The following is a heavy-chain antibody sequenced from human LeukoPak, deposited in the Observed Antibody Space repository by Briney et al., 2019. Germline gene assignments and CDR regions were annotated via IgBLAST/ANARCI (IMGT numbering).Heavy chain of an antibody. J-gene: IGHJ5*02. CDR1: GFTFSSYS. CDR2: ISSSSSYI. CDR3: ASSGWYYDFWRGLNWFDP. V-gene: IGHV3-21*01. Sequence: GGSLRLSCAASGFTFSSYSMNWVRQAPGKGLEWVSSISSSSSYIYYADSVKGRFTISRDNAKNSLYLQMNSLRAEDTAVYYCASSGWYYDFWRGLNWFDPWGQGTLVTVSS. D-gene: IGHD3-3*01.